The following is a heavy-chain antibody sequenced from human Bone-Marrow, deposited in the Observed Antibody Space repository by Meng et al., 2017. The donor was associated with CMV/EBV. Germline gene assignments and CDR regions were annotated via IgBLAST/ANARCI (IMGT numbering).Heavy chain of an antibody. CDR3: ARGRGIAARPWFDY. D-gene: IGHD6-6*01. CDR1: GYSISSGYY. Sequence: SETLSLTCTVSGYSISSGYYWGWIRQPPGKGLEWIGSIYHSGSTNYNPSLKSRVTISVDTSKNQFSLKLSSVTAADTAVYYCARGRGIAARPWFDYWGQGTLVTVSS. V-gene: IGHV4-38-2*02. CDR2: IYHSGST. J-gene: IGHJ4*02.